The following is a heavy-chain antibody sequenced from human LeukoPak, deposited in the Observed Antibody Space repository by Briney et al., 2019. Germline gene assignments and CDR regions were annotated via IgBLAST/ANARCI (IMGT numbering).Heavy chain of an antibody. Sequence: GSLRLSCAASGFTFSSYAMSWVRQAPGKGLEWVSAISGSGGSTYYADSVKGRFTIPRDNSKNTLYLQMNSLRAEDTAVYYCARDGGGYYFDYWGQGTLVTVSS. D-gene: IGHD3-3*01. V-gene: IGHV3-23*01. CDR2: ISGSGGST. CDR1: GFTFSSYA. J-gene: IGHJ4*02. CDR3: ARDGGGYYFDY.